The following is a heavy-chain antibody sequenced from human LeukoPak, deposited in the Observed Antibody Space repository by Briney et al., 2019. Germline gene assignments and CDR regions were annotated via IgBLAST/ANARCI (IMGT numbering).Heavy chain of an antibody. CDR3: ARERVDSGDWSRYYHYGMDV. Sequence: GGSLRLSCAASGFTFSSCSINWVRQAPGKGLEWVASISSSSRDTYYADSVKGRFTISRDNAKKSLYLQMSSLRAEDTAVYYCARERVDSGDWSRYYHYGMDVWGQGTTVTVTS. V-gene: IGHV3-21*01. CDR2: ISSSSRDT. D-gene: IGHD4-17*01. CDR1: GFTFSSCS. J-gene: IGHJ6*02.